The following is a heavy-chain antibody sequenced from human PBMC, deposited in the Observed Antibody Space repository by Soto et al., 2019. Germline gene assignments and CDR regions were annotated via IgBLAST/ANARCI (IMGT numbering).Heavy chain of an antibody. V-gene: IGHV1-69*02. Sequence: SVKVSCKASGGTFSSYTISWVRQAPGQGLEWMGRIIPILGIANYVQKFQGRVTITADKSTSTAYMELSSLRSEDTAVYYCALDSGYSSSWYIPWSTPQEDYFDYWGQGTLVTVSS. CDR2: IIPILGIA. CDR1: GGTFSSYT. J-gene: IGHJ4*02. D-gene: IGHD6-13*01. CDR3: ALDSGYSSSWYIPWSTPQEDYFDY.